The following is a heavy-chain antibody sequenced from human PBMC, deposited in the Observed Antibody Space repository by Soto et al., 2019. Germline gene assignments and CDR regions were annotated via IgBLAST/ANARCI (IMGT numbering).Heavy chain of an antibody. CDR2: ISWNSGSI. D-gene: IGHD6-6*01. V-gene: IGHV3-9*01. CDR1: GFTFDDYA. J-gene: IGHJ6*02. Sequence: EVQLVESGGGLVQPGGSLRLSCAASGFTFDDYAMHWVRQAPGKGLEWVSGISWNSGSIGYADSVKGRFIISRDNAKNSLYLQMNSLRAEDTALYYCAKDRGIAARNYYGMDVWGQGTTVTVSS. CDR3: AKDRGIAARNYYGMDV.